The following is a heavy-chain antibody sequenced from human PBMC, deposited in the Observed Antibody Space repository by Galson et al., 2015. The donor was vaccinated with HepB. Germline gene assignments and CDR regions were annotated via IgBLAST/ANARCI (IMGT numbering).Heavy chain of an antibody. CDR1: GGTFRSLV. CDR3: ATLDCSGGSCYVGRSWFDP. J-gene: IGHJ5*02. D-gene: IGHD2-15*01. Sequence: SVKVSCKVFGGTFRSLVTNWLRQAPGQGLEWMGSIIPVYRTLNYAQRFQGRLTITADESTSTAYMDLSSLRSDDTAVYWGATLDCSGGSCYVGRSWFDPWGQGTLVTVSS. CDR2: IIPVYRTL. V-gene: IGHV1-69*13.